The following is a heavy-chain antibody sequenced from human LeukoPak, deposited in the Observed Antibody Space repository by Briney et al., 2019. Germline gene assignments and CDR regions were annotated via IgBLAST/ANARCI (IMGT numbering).Heavy chain of an antibody. CDR2: INSDGTST. Sequence: GGSLRLSCAASGFTFSHYWMHWVRQAPGKGLVWVSRINSDGTSTNYADSVKGRFTISRGNGKNTLYLQMNSLRAEDTAVYYCVRAAYDFWSGDYWGQGTLVTVSS. V-gene: IGHV3-74*01. CDR1: GFTFSHYW. CDR3: VRAAYDFWSGDY. J-gene: IGHJ4*02. D-gene: IGHD3-3*01.